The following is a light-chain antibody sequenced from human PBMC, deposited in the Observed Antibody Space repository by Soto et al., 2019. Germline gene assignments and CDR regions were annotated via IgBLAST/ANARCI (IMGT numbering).Light chain of an antibody. J-gene: IGLJ2*01. CDR1: SSDVGTYNY. CDR3: SSYTSSSTRV. CDR2: GVS. Sequence: QSVLTQPASVSGSPGQSITISCTGTSSDVGTYNYVSWYQQYPGKAPKLMIYGVSNRPSGVSYRFSGSKSGNTASLTISGLQAEDEADYYCSSYTSSSTRVFGGGTQLTVL. V-gene: IGLV2-14*01.